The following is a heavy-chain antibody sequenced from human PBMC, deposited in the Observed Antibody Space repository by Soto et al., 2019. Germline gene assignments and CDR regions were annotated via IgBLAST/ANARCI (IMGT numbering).Heavy chain of an antibody. CDR3: ARKVVPAAIGNYYYYMDV. CDR2: IYYSGST. V-gene: IGHV4-31*03. J-gene: IGHJ6*03. D-gene: IGHD2-2*02. CDR1: GGSISSGGYY. Sequence: PSETLSLTCTVSGGSISSGGYYWSWIRQHPGKGLEWIGYIYYSGSTYYNPSLKSRVTISVDTSKNQFSLKLSSVTAADTAVYYCARKVVPAAIGNYYYYMDVWGKGTTVTVSS.